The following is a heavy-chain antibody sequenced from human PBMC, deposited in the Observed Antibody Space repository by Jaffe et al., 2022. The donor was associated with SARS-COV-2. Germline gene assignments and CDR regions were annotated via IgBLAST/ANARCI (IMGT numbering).Heavy chain of an antibody. CDR2: ISSRSTTI. CDR3: ARDLPHIIYADYNFDY. J-gene: IGHJ4*02. D-gene: IGHD4-17*01. V-gene: IGHV3-48*01. Sequence: EVQLVESGGGLVQPGGSLRLSCAASGFSFSTYGMNWVRQAPGKGLEWVSYISSRSTTIYYADSVKGRFTVSRDNAKYSLYLQLDSLRVDDTAIYYCARDLPHIIYADYNFDYWGQGTLVTVSS. CDR1: GFSFSTYG.